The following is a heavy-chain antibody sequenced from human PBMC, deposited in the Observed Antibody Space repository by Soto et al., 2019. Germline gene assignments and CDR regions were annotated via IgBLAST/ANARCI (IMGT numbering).Heavy chain of an antibody. Sequence: QVQLVQSGAEEKKPGASVKVSCKASGYTFTSYAMHWVRQAPGQRLEWMGWINAGNGNTKYSQKFQGRVTITRDTSASTAYMELSSLRSEDTAVYYCARSPLIAAAGSIDHNWFDPWGQGTLVTVSS. CDR3: ARSPLIAAAGSIDHNWFDP. V-gene: IGHV1-3*05. D-gene: IGHD6-13*01. CDR1: GYTFTSYA. CDR2: INAGNGNT. J-gene: IGHJ5*02.